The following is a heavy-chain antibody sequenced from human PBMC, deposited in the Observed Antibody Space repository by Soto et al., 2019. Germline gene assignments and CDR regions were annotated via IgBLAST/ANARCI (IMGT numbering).Heavy chain of an antibody. CDR1: GYTFTSYG. CDR3: ARDAEQWLVRNVYFDY. Sequence: QVQLVQSGAEVKKPGASVKVSCKASGYTFTSYGISWVRQAPGQGLEWRGWISAYNGNTNYVQKLQGRVNMTTDTSTITADMELRSLRSDDTAVYYCARDAEQWLVRNVYFDYWGQGTLVTVSS. V-gene: IGHV1-18*01. CDR2: ISAYNGNT. D-gene: IGHD6-19*01. J-gene: IGHJ4*02.